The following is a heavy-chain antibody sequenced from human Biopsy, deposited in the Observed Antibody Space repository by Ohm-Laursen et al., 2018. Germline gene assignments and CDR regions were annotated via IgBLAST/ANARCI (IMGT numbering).Heavy chain of an antibody. CDR2: INPGGDST. CDR3: VLTSFDY. V-gene: IGHV1-46*01. CDR1: GYTFTTYY. Sequence: ASVKVSCKASGYTFTTYYIHWVRQAPGQGLEWMGIINPGGDSTAYTQNFQGRVTMTWDTSTTTVYMELSSLRSEDTAVYYCVLTSFDYWGQGTLVTVPS. J-gene: IGHJ4*02.